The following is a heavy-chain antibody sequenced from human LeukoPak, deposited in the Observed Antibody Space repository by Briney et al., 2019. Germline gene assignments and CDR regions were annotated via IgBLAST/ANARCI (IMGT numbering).Heavy chain of an antibody. CDR1: GGSFSGYY. J-gene: IGHJ4*02. Sequence: TSETLSLTCAVYGGSFSGYYWSWIRQPPGKGLEWIGEINHSGSTNYNPSLKSRVTISVDTSKNQFSLKLSSVTAADTAVYYCARGRRLLWFREPHFDYWGQGTLVTVSS. CDR3: ARGRRLLWFREPHFDY. D-gene: IGHD3-10*01. CDR2: INHSGST. V-gene: IGHV4-34*01.